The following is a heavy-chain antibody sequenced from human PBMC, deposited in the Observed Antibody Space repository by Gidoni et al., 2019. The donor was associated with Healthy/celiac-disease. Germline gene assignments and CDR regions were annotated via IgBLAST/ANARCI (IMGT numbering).Heavy chain of an antibody. D-gene: IGHD3-10*01. V-gene: IGHV3-23*04. CDR2: ISGSGGST. CDR1: GFTFSSYA. Sequence: EVQLVESGGGLVQPGGSLRLSCAASGFTFSSYAMSWVRQAPGKGLEWVSAISGSGGSTYYADSVKGRFTISRDNSKNTLYLQMNSLRAEDTAVYYCAKEGDALLWFGELRYYFDYWGQGTLVTVSS. J-gene: IGHJ4*02. CDR3: AKEGDALLWFGELRYYFDY.